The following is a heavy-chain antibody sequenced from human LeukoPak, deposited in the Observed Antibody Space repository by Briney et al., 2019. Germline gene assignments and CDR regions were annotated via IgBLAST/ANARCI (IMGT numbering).Heavy chain of an antibody. D-gene: IGHD6-6*01. J-gene: IGHJ4*02. CDR2: IYSGGST. CDR1: GFTVSSNY. Sequence: GGSLRLSCPASGFTVSSNYMSWVRQAPGKGLEWVSVIYSGGSTYYADSVKGRFTISRDNSKNTLYLQMNSLSAEDTAVYYCARDSIAARGLTDYWGQGTLVTVSS. V-gene: IGHV3-53*05. CDR3: ARDSIAARGLTDY.